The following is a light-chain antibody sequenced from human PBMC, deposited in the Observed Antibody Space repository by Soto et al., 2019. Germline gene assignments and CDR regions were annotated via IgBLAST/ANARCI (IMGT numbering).Light chain of an antibody. J-gene: IGLJ1*01. CDR2: DVS. Sequence: QSVLTQPASVSGSPGQSITISCTGTSSDVGGYNYVSWYQQHPGKAPKLMIYDVSDRPSGVSNRFSGSKSGNTASLTISGLQAEDECDYYCSSYTTSSTPPYVFGTGTKFHRP. V-gene: IGLV2-14*01. CDR1: SSDVGGYNY. CDR3: SSYTTSSTPPYV.